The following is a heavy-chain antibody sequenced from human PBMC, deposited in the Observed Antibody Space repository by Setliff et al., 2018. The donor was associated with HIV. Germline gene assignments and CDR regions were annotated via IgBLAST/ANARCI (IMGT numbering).Heavy chain of an antibody. CDR1: GYSFTDYY. J-gene: IGHJ6*02. Sequence: ASVKVSCKASGYSFTDYYIHWVRQAPGQGLEWMGWINPNSGGTNYAQKFQGRVTMTRDTSVSTAYMELSRLRSDDTAVYYCARARGVGGHFYYYGMDVWGQGTTVTVSS. V-gene: IGHV1-2*02. CDR2: INPNSGGT. CDR3: ARARGVGGHFYYYGMDV. D-gene: IGHD3-16*01.